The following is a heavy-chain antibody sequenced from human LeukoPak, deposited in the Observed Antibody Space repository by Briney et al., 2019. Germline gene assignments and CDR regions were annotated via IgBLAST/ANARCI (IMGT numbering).Heavy chain of an antibody. V-gene: IGHV1-58*02. CDR2: IVVGSGNT. Sequence: ASVKVFCKASGFTFISSAMQWVRQVRGQRLEWIGWIVVGSGNTNYAQKFQERVTISRDMSTSTAYLELISLRSEDTAIYYCAVIAGYCSSASCLPGFDIWGQGTMVTVSS. J-gene: IGHJ3*02. CDR1: GFTFISSA. D-gene: IGHD2-2*01. CDR3: AVIAGYCSSASCLPGFDI.